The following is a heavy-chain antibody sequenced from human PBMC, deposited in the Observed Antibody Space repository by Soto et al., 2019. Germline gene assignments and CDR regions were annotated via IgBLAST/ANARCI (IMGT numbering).Heavy chain of an antibody. CDR3: ARGRYGDY. CDR2: ISAHNGNT. V-gene: IGHV1-18*01. J-gene: IGHJ4*02. D-gene: IGHD1-1*01. CDR1: GYGFTTYG. Sequence: QVHLVQSGAEVKKPGASVKVSCKGSGYGFTTYGITWVRQAPGQGLEWLAGISAHNGNTNYAQKVQGRVTVTRDTSTSTAYMELRSLGNDDTALYYCARGRYGDYWGQGALVTVSS.